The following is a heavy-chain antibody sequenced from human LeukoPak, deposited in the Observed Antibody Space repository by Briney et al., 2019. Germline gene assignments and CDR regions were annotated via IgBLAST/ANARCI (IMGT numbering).Heavy chain of an antibody. CDR1: GSTFTSYG. V-gene: IGHV1-18*01. Sequence: ASVKLSCKASGSTFTSYGISWVRQAPGQGLGGMGWISAYNGNTNYAQKLQGRVTITTDTSTSTAYMELRSLRSDDTAVYYCARHVEMATITAVKYYYYGMDVWGQGTTVTVSS. J-gene: IGHJ6*02. CDR3: ARHVEMATITAVKYYYYGMDV. CDR2: ISAYNGNT. D-gene: IGHD5-24*01.